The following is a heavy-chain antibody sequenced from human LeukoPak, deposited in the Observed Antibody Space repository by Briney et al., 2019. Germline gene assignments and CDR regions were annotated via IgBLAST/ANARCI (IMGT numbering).Heavy chain of an antibody. V-gene: IGHV3-74*01. D-gene: IGHD4-17*01. CDR2: INSDGGST. Sequence: QTGGSLRLSCAASGFTFSNYWTHWVRQAPGKGLVWVSRINSDGGSTSYADSVKGRFTISRDNAKNTLYLQMNSLRAEDTALYYCARLYGDSGGYWGQGTLVTVSS. CDR3: ARLYGDSGGY. CDR1: GFTFSNYW. J-gene: IGHJ4*02.